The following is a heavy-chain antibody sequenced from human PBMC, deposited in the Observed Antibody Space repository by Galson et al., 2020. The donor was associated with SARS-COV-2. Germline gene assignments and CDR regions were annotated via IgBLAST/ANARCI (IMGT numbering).Heavy chain of an antibody. Sequence: ALHGESLKISCAPSGFTFSSYWMHWVRQAPGKGLVWVSRIYSEGSSTSYADSVKGRFTISGDKAKTTLYLQMNSLRAEDTAVYYCARGDMGNEYFGYWGQGTLGTVSS. V-gene: IGHV3-74*01. D-gene: IGHD7-27*01. J-gene: IGHJ4*02. CDR3: ARGDMGNEYFGY. CDR1: GFTFSSYW. CDR2: IYSEGSST.